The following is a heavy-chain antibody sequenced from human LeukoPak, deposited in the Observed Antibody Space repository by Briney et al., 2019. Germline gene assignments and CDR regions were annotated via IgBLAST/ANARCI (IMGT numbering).Heavy chain of an antibody. Sequence: SETLSLTCTVSGGSISSYYWSWIRQPPGKGLEWIGYIYYSGSTNYNPSLKSRVTISVDTSKNQFSLKLSSVTAADTAVYYCASLAIVVVPAAIPAFDIWGQGTMVTVSS. CDR3: ASLAIVVVPAAIPAFDI. CDR1: GGSISSYY. V-gene: IGHV4-59*12. CDR2: IYYSGST. J-gene: IGHJ3*02. D-gene: IGHD2-2*02.